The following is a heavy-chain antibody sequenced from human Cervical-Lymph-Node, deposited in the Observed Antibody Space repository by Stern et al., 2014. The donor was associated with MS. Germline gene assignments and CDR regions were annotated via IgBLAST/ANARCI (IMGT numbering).Heavy chain of an antibody. V-gene: IGHV1-69*01. Sequence: QVQLMQSGAEVKKPGSSVKVSCKASGGHFISYTFSWVRQAPGQGLEWMGWIVPIFGTANYAQKFQGRVTITADESTSTAYMELSNLRSEDTAVYYGAGDPNYYYYYGMDVWGQGTTVTVSS. J-gene: IGHJ6*02. CDR1: GGHFISYT. CDR2: IVPIFGTA. CDR3: AGDPNYYYYYGMDV.